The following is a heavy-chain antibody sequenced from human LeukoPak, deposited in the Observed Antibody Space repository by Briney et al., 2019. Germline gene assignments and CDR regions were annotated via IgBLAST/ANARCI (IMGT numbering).Heavy chain of an antibody. CDR1: GGTFSSYA. V-gene: IGHV1-69*13. J-gene: IGHJ6*03. CDR2: IIPIFGTA. Sequence: SVKVSXKASGGTFSSYAISWVRQAPGQGLEWMGGIIPIFGTANYAQKFQGRVTITADESTSTAYMELSSLRSEDTAVYYCARGRYSRIFYYYMDVWGKGTTVTVSS. D-gene: IGHD6-13*01. CDR3: ARGRYSRIFYYYMDV.